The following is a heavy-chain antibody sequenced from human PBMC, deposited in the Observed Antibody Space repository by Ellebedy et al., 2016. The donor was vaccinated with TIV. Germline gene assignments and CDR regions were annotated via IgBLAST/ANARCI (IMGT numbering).Heavy chain of an antibody. D-gene: IGHD6-13*01. CDR1: GGSISSYY. CDR2: IYYSGST. V-gene: IGHV4-59*12. J-gene: IGHJ6*02. CDR3: ARGGIAAAGTRYYYYYYGMDV. Sequence: SETLSLTXTVSGGSISSYYWSWIRQPPGKGLEWIGYIYYSGSTNYNPSLKSRVTISVDTSKNQFSLKLSSVTAADTAVYYCARGGIAAAGTRYYYYYYGMDVWGQGTTVTVSS.